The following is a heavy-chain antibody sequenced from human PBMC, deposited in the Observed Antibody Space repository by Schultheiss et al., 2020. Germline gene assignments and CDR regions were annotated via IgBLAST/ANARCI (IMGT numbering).Heavy chain of an antibody. J-gene: IGHJ2*01. CDR3: AKDPGGFGGYFDL. CDR1: GFTFSSYS. CDR2: MTGSSTSSRT. Sequence: GGSLRLSCAASGFTFSSYSMNWVRQAPGKGLEWVATMTGSSTSSRTDYADFVKGRFTITRDESKNTLYLQMNRLTAEDTAVYYCAKDPGGFGGYFDLWGRGTLVTVSS. V-gene: IGHV3-23*01. D-gene: IGHD3-10*01.